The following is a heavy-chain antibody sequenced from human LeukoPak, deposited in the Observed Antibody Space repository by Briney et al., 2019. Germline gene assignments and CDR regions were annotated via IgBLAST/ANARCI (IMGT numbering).Heavy chain of an antibody. CDR2: IYYSGST. D-gene: IGHD2-2*01. J-gene: IGHJ4*02. V-gene: IGHV4-59*01. CDR1: GGSISSYY. CDR3: ARGVPAATDY. Sequence: SETLPLTCTVSGGSISSYYWRWIRQPPGKGLEWVGYIYYSGSTDYNPSLKSRVTISVDTSKNQFSLKLSSVTAADTAVYYCARGVPAATDYWGQGTLVTVSS.